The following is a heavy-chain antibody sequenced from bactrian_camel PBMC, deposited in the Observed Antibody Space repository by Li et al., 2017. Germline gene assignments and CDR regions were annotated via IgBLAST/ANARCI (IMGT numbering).Heavy chain of an antibody. J-gene: IGHJ4*01. D-gene: IGHD8*01. CDR3: VRALSGNTESPPE. CDR1: GYTYNRNC. Sequence: QLVESGGGSVQAGGSLRLSCAASGYTYNRNCMAWFRQAPGKGLEWVASINSASSTTYYAEAVKDRFTMSRDNAASTVFLQLNSLKPEDTAMYYCVRALSGNTESPPEWSQGTQVTVS. V-gene: IGHV3S25*01. CDR2: INSASSTT.